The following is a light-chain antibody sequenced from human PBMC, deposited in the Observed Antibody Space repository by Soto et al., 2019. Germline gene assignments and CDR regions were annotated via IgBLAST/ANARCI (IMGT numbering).Light chain of an antibody. Sequence: QSALTPPASVSGSSGQSITISCTGTSSDVGGYNYVSWYQQHPGKAPKLMIYEVSNRPSGVSNRFSGSKSGNTASLTISGLQAEDEADYYCSSYTSSSTLLFGGGTKLTVL. CDR1: SSDVGGYNY. CDR2: EVS. J-gene: IGLJ2*01. V-gene: IGLV2-14*01. CDR3: SSYTSSSTLL.